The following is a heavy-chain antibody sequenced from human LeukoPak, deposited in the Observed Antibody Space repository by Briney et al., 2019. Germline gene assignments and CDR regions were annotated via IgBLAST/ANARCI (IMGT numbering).Heavy chain of an antibody. CDR1: GGSFSGYY. CDR2: INHSGST. Sequence: KPSETLSLTCAVYGGSFSGYYWSWIRQPAGKGLEWIGEINHSGSTNYNPSLKSRVTISVDTSKNQFSLKLSSVTAAGTAVYYCARICGTTVTTADYWGQGTLVTVSS. CDR3: ARICGTTVTTADY. D-gene: IGHD4-17*01. V-gene: IGHV4-34*01. J-gene: IGHJ4*02.